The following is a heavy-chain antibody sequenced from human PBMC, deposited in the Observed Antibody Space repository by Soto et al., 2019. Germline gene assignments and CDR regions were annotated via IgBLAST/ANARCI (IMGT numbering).Heavy chain of an antibody. CDR1: GFTFSKYA. D-gene: IGHD3-22*01. V-gene: IGHV3-23*01. J-gene: IGHJ4*02. CDR3: AKYYYDRSGSPLAFDY. CDR2: ISGSGGTT. Sequence: GGSLRLSCAASGFTFSKYALSWVRQAPGKGLEWVSAISGSGGTTHYADSVKGRVTISRDNSKDTVFLQMNSLRAEDTAVYSCAKYYYDRSGSPLAFDYWGQGTLVTVSS.